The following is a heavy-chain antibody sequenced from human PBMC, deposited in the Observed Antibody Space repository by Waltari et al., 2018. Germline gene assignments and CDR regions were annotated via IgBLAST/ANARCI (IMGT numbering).Heavy chain of an antibody. V-gene: IGHV1-2*02. J-gene: IGHJ4*02. CDR1: GYIFIDHY. CDR2: MNPNSGGR. Sequence: QVQLVQSGTEVKKPGASVRVSCKASGYIFIDHYMHWVRQAPGQGVEWLGWMNPNSGGRNYAQKCQGRVTMTRDTSTSTAYMELTRMTSDDTAIYYCARDGGFDFCGQGSLVTVSS. CDR3: ARDGGFDF. D-gene: IGHD2-15*01.